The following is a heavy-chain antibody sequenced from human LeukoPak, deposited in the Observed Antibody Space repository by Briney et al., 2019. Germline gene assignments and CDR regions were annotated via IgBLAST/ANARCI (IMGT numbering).Heavy chain of an antibody. CDR2: MKQDGSEK. CDR1: GFTFSSYW. J-gene: IGHJ6*03. D-gene: IGHD5-18*01. Sequence: PGGSLRLSCAASGFTFSSYWMSWVRQAPGKGLEWVANMKQDGSEKYYVGSVKGRFTISRDNAKNSLYLQMNSLRAEDTAVYYCARVQRGYSYNPLGYYYYYMDVWGKGTTVTVSS. V-gene: IGHV3-7*01. CDR3: ARVQRGYSYNPLGYYYYYMDV.